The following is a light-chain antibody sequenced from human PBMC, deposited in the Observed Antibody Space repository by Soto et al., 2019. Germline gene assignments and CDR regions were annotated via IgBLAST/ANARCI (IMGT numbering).Light chain of an antibody. CDR2: AAS. Sequence: DIQMTQSPASVSASVGDSITITCRASHDISNSLAWYQHKAGKAPKLLIYAASSLQSGVPSRFSGNGSGTDFTLTVNSLQAEDFATYYCQQSKSYPYTFGGGT. CDR3: QQSKSYPYT. V-gene: IGKV1-12*01. CDR1: HDISNS. J-gene: IGKJ2*01.